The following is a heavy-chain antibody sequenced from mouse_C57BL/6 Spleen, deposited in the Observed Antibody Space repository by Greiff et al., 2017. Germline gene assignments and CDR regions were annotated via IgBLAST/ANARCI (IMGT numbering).Heavy chain of an antibody. J-gene: IGHJ2*01. CDR1: GYTFTSYW. Sequence: QVQLQQPGAELVRPGTSVKLSCKASGYTFTSYWMHWVKQRPGQGLEWIGVIDPSDSYTNYNQKFKGKATLTVDTSSSTAYMQLSSLTSEDSAVYYCASLYGSSPYYLDYWGQGTTLTVSS. D-gene: IGHD1-1*01. V-gene: IGHV1-59*01. CDR3: ASLYGSSPYYLDY. CDR2: IDPSDSYT.